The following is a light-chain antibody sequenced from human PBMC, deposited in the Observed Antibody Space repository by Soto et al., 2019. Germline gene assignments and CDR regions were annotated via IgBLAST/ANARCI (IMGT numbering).Light chain of an antibody. J-gene: IGKJ1*01. CDR3: QQYNTWPWT. CDR1: QSVNSN. Sequence: EIVMTQSPATLSVSPGERATLSCRASQSVNSNLAWYQRKRGQAPRLLIFYASTRAPGIPSGCSGSGSGTEFTLTISSLQSEDFAVYYCQQYNTWPWTFGQGTEVEIK. V-gene: IGKV3-15*01. CDR2: YAS.